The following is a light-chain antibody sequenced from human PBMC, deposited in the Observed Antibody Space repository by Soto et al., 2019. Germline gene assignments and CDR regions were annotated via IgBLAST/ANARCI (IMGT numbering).Light chain of an antibody. Sequence: EIVMTQSPATLSVSPGERATLSCRASQSVSSNLAWYQQNPGQAPRLLIYSASTRATGIPARFSGSGSGTEFTLTISSLQSEDFAVYYCQQYNNWPPLTFGGGTKVEIK. V-gene: IGKV3-15*01. CDR1: QSVSSN. CDR2: SAS. CDR3: QQYNNWPPLT. J-gene: IGKJ4*01.